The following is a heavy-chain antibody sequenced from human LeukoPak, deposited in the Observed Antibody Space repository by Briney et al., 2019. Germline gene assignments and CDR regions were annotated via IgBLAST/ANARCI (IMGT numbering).Heavy chain of an antibody. D-gene: IGHD6-13*01. CDR3: ASITIPIAAAGNDYFDY. CDR1: GGSFSGYY. CDR2: INHSGST. Sequence: SETLSLTCAVYGGSFSGYYWSWIRQPPGKGLEWIGEINHSGSTNYNPSLKSRVTISVDTSKNQFSLKLSSVTAADTAVYYCASITIPIAAAGNDYFDYWGQGTLVTVSS. J-gene: IGHJ4*02. V-gene: IGHV4-34*01.